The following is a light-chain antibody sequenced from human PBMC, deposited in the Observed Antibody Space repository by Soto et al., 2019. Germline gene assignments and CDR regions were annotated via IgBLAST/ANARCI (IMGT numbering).Light chain of an antibody. CDR1: RSPLYNYNNKSY. Sequence: DIVMTQSPDSLAVSLGERATINCKSSRSPLYNYNNKSYLAWYQQKPRQPPKLLIYWASIRESGVPDRFSGSGSGTDFTLTISSLQAEDVAVYYCQQYYAASSTFGPGTKVDIK. J-gene: IGKJ3*01. V-gene: IGKV4-1*01. CDR3: QQYYAASST. CDR2: WAS.